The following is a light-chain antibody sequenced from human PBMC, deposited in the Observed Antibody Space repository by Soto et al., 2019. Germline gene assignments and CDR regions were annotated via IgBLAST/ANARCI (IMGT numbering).Light chain of an antibody. CDR1: QSIRNNY. CDR3: QQYGDSRT. Sequence: EIVLTQSPGTLSVSPGERATLSCRASQSIRNNYLAGYEQKPGQAPRLLIYDASSRATGIPDRFSGSGSGTDFTLTISRLEPEDFAVYYCQQYGDSRTFGQGTRVEI. J-gene: IGKJ1*01. V-gene: IGKV3-20*01. CDR2: DAS.